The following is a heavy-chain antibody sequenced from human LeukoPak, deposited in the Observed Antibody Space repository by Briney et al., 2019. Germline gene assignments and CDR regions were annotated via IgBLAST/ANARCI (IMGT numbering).Heavy chain of an antibody. J-gene: IGHJ4*02. V-gene: IGHV3-30*04. CDR2: ISYDGSNK. CDR3: ARGRALDY. CDR1: GFTFSSYA. Sequence: GRSLRLSCAASGFTFSSYAMHWVRQAPGKGLEWVAVISYDGSNKYYADSVKGRFTISRDNSKNTLYLQMNSLRAEYTAVYYCARGRALDYWGQGTLVTVPS.